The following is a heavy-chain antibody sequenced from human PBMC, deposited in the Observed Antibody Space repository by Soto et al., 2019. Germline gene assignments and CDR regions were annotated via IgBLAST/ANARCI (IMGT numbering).Heavy chain of an antibody. CDR1: GYTFTNYY. J-gene: IGHJ4*02. CDR3: ASSTTPRATIPIIVVVSRLDY. CDR2: INPTGGST. D-gene: IGHD3-22*01. Sequence: GASVKVSCKASGYTFTNYYMHWVRQAPGQGLEWMGMINPTGGSTSYAQKFQGRVTMTRDTSISTAYMELSRLRSDDTAVYYCASSTTPRATIPIIVVVSRLDYWGQGTLVTVSS. V-gene: IGHV1-2*02.